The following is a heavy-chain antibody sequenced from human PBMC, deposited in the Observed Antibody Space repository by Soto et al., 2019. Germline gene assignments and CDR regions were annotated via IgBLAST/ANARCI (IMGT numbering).Heavy chain of an antibody. Sequence: ASVKVSCKASGYTFTSYAMHWVRQAPGQRFEWMGWINAGNGNTKYSQKFQGRVTITRDTSASTAYMELSSLRSEDTAVYYCARDRRGGHIVVVTAIDYWGQGTLVTVSS. V-gene: IGHV1-3*01. CDR3: ARDRRGGHIVVVTAIDY. D-gene: IGHD2-21*02. CDR1: GYTFTSYA. J-gene: IGHJ4*02. CDR2: INAGNGNT.